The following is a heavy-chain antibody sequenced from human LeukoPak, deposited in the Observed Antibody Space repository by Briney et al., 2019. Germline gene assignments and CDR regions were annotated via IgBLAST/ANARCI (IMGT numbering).Heavy chain of an antibody. V-gene: IGHV1-69*05. Sequence: ASVKVSCKASGGTFSSYAISWVRQAPGQGLEWMGGIIPIFGTANYAQKFQGRVTMTRDTSISTAYMELSRLRSDDTAVYYCARGLYNWNDVRWFDPWGQGTLVTVSS. CDR3: ARGLYNWNDVRWFDP. CDR1: GGTFSSYA. D-gene: IGHD1-1*01. J-gene: IGHJ5*02. CDR2: IIPIFGTA.